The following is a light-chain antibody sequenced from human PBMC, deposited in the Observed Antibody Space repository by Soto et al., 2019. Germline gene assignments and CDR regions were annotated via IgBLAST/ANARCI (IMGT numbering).Light chain of an antibody. J-gene: IGKJ4*01. CDR2: DAS. CDR3: QQRSSWRT. Sequence: IVLTQSPSTVALSPGERATLSCRASQSIGDYLAWYQHKPAQAPRLIIYDASKRATGIPARFNGSGSGTDFTLTISSLEPEDFAAYYCQQRSSWRTCGGGTKV. V-gene: IGKV3-11*01. CDR1: QSIGDY.